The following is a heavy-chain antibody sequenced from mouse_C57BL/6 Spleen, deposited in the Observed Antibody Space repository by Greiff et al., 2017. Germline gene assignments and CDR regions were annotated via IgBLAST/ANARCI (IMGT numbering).Heavy chain of an antibody. V-gene: IGHV5-17*01. CDR3: TRREWGDY. CDR1: GFTFSDYG. CDR2: ISSGSSTI. Sequence: EVHLVESGGGLVKPGGSLKLSCAASGFTFSDYGMHWVRQAPEKGLEWVAYISSGSSTIYYADTVKGRFTISRDNAKNTLFLQMASLRYEDTAMYYCTRREWGDYWGQGTTLTVSS. J-gene: IGHJ2*01.